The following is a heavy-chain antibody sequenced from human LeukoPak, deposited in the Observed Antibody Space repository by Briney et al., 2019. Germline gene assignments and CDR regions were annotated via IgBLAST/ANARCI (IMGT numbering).Heavy chain of an antibody. Sequence: GGSLRLTCAASGFSFSGYGLHWVRQGPGKGLEWVAFIRSDGSNKYYADSVKGRFTVSRDNSKKTLYLQMNSLRGEDTAVYYCAKDHCSRCSEADYFDYWGQGTLVTVSS. D-gene: IGHD2-15*01. V-gene: IGHV3-30*02. CDR3: AKDHCSRCSEADYFDY. CDR1: GFSFSGYG. J-gene: IGHJ4*02. CDR2: IRSDGSNK.